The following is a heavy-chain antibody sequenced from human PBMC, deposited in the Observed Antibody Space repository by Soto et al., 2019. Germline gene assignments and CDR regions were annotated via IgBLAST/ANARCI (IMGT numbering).Heavy chain of an antibody. CDR1: GYTFTGYY. CDR3: ASSGIVGAHLTSGDSYGMDV. CDR2: INPNSGGT. V-gene: IGHV1-2*04. Sequence: GASVKVSCKASGYTFTGYYMHWVRQAPGQGLEWMGWINPNSGGTNYAQKFQGWVTMTRDTSISTAYMELSRLRSDDTAVYYCASSGIVGAHLTSGDSYGMDVWGQGTTVTVSS. D-gene: IGHD1-26*01. J-gene: IGHJ6*02.